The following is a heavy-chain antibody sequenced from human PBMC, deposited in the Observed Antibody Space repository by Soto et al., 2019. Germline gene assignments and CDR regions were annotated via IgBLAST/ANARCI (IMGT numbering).Heavy chain of an antibody. CDR3: ARLRRDWGDAFDL. CDR1: GGSFGSSA. V-gene: IGHV1-69*01. Sequence: QVQLVQSGADVKKPGSSVKVSCKTSGGSFGSSAISWVRQAPAQGLEWMGEIIPVFDKANYAQNFQGRLTITADEPTATVFMQLSSLRSEDTDVYFCARLRRDWGDAFDLWGLGTFVTVSS. CDR2: IIPVFDKA. D-gene: IGHD3-16*01. J-gene: IGHJ3*01.